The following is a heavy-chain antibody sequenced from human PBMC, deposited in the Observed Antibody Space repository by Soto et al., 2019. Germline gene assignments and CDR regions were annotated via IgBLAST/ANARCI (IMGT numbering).Heavy chain of an antibody. Sequence: ASVKVSCKASGYTFTGYYMHWVRQAPGQGLEWMGWINPNSGGTNYSQKFQGRVTMTRDTSISTAYMELSRLRSDDAAVYYCARDRVGFLEWLPHNWFDPWGQGTLVTVSS. V-gene: IGHV1-2*02. CDR1: GYTFTGYY. CDR2: INPNSGGT. D-gene: IGHD3-3*01. J-gene: IGHJ5*02. CDR3: ARDRVGFLEWLPHNWFDP.